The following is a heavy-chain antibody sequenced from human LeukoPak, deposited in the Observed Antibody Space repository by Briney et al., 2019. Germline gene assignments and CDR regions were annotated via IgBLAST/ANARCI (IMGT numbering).Heavy chain of an antibody. J-gene: IGHJ4*02. D-gene: IGHD3-22*01. V-gene: IGHV4-39*01. CDR1: GGSFSSSSYY. CDR2: VYYSGTT. CDR3: ARHYYDSSGYYPWYFDY. Sequence: SETLSLTCTVSGGSFSSSSYYWGWIRQPPGKGLEWIGRVYYSGTTYYNQSLKSRVTISVDTSKNQLSLKLTSVTAADTAVYYCARHYYDSSGYYPWYFDYWGQGTLVAVSS.